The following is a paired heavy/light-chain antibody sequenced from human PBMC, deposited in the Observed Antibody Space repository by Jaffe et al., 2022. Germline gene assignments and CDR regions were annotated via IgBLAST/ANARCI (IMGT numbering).Light chain of an antibody. J-gene: IGKJ3*01. CDR2: KAS. CDR1: QSISYW. Sequence: DIQMTQSPSTLSASIGDRVTITCRASQSISYWLAWYQQKPGKAPKLLIYKASKLESGVPSRFSGSGSGTEFTLTISSLQPDDFATYYCQQYITYSTFGPGTKVDIK. V-gene: IGKV1-5*03. CDR3: QQYITYST.
Heavy chain of an antibody. J-gene: IGHJ5*02. CDR1: GYSLSNGYH. CDR2: VYHSGR. Sequence: QVQLQESGPGLAKPSETLSLTCAVSGYSLSNGYHWGWIRQPPGKGLEWIGSVYHSGRNFNPSLESRLTISIDTSKNHFSLELSSLTAADTAVYYCAREAIEAEGRRMFDRWGQGTLVTVSS. CDR3: AREAIEAEGRRMFDR. V-gene: IGHV4-38-2*02. D-gene: IGHD5-12*01.